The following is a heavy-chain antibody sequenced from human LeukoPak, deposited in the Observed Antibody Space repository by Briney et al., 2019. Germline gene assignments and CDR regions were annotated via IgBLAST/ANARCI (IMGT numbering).Heavy chain of an antibody. CDR2: MSPNSGDT. CDR1: GYTFTSYD. V-gene: IGHV1-8*01. D-gene: IGHD7-27*01. Sequence: ASVKVSCTASGYTFTSYDFNWVRQATGQRPEWMGWMSPNSGDTGYAQKFQDRVTMTRNTSISTAYMELSSLRSDDTAVYYCARGPPNWGYDYWGPGTLVTVSS. J-gene: IGHJ4*02. CDR3: ARGPPNWGYDY.